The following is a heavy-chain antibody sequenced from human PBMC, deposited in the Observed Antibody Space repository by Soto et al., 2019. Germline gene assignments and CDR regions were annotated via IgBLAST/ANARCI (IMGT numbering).Heavy chain of an antibody. Sequence: NPSETLSLTCTVSGGSISSGDYYWSWIRQPPGKGLEWIGYIYYSGSTYYNPSLKSRVTISVDTSKNQFSLKLSSVTAADTAVYYCAREERGPRVRWFDPWGQGTLVTVSS. CDR3: AREERGPRVRWFDP. J-gene: IGHJ5*02. CDR2: IYYSGST. V-gene: IGHV4-30-4*01. CDR1: GGSISSGDYY.